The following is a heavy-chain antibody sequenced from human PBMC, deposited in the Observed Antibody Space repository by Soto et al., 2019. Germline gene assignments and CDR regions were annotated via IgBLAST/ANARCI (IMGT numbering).Heavy chain of an antibody. Sequence: ASVKVSCKASGYTFTSYGMSWVRQAPGQGLEWMGWISAYNGNTNYAQKLQGRVTMTTDTSTSTAYMELRSLRSDDTAVYYCARGQSNVLRYFDWLFTDAFDIWGQGTMVTVSS. CDR2: ISAYNGNT. CDR3: ARGQSNVLRYFDWLFTDAFDI. CDR1: GYTFTSYG. V-gene: IGHV1-18*01. J-gene: IGHJ3*02. D-gene: IGHD3-9*01.